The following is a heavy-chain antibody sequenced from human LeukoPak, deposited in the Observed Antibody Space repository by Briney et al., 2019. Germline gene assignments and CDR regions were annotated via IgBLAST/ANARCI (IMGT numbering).Heavy chain of an antibody. CDR1: GFTFSSYG. Sequence: GRSLRLSCAASGFTFSSYGMHWVRQAPGKGLEWVAVIWYDGSNKYYAYSVKGRFNISRDNSKNTLYLQMNSLRAEDTAVYYCARDLGYCSSTNCYGDKWFDPWGQGTLVTVSS. CDR2: IWYDGSNK. D-gene: IGHD2-2*01. J-gene: IGHJ5*02. V-gene: IGHV3-33*01. CDR3: ARDLGYCSSTNCYGDKWFDP.